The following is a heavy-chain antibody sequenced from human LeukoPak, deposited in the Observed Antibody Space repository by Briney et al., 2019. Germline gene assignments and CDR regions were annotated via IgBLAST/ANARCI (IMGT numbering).Heavy chain of an antibody. Sequence: AGGSLRLSCAASGFTFSSYWMSWVRQAPGKGLEWVAVIWYDGSHKYHADSVKGRITVSRDNSKNTVYLQMNSLRAEDTAVYYCARDRIYDFIKNTDDYHYGMDVWGQGTTVTVSS. V-gene: IGHV3-33*08. CDR3: ARDRIYDFIKNTDDYHYGMDV. J-gene: IGHJ6*02. CDR1: GFTFSSYW. CDR2: IWYDGSHK. D-gene: IGHD3-3*01.